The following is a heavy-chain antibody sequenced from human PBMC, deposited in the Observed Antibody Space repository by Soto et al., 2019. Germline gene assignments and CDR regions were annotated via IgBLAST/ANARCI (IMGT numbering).Heavy chain of an antibody. J-gene: IGHJ5*02. Sequence: SETLSLTCTVSGGSISSYYWSWIRQPPGKGLEWIGYIYYSGSTNYNPSLKSRVTMSEATSKTQFSLKLGSVTAAATAVYYCARAIPYDCWSGYHEGWFDPWGQGTLVTVSS. D-gene: IGHD3-3*01. V-gene: IGHV4-59*01. CDR1: GGSISSYY. CDR3: ARAIPYDCWSGYHEGWFDP. CDR2: IYYSGST.